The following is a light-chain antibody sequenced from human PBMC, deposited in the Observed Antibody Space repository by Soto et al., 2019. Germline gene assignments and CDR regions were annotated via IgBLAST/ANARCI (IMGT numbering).Light chain of an antibody. CDR3: LLYHEGAHV. CDR2: TIS. Sequence: QSVVTQEPSLTVSPGGTVTLTCASSTGAVTSDSYPSWFQQKPGQAPRALIYTISNKHSWTPARFSGSLLGGKAALTLSDVKPEDEAAYFCLLYHEGAHVFGPGTKLTVL. J-gene: IGLJ1*01. V-gene: IGLV7-43*01. CDR1: TGAVTSDSY.